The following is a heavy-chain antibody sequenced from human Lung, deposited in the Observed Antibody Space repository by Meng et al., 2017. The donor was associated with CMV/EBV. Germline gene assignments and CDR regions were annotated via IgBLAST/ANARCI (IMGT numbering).Heavy chain of an antibody. V-gene: IGHV3-48*03. D-gene: IGHD6-13*01. CDR1: GFTFSSYE. CDR2: ISSSGSII. CDR3: ARDIAVAAADY. Sequence: GESLKISCVASGFTFSSYEINWVRQAPGKGLEWVAYISSSGSIIYYAESVKGRFTVSRDNAENSLYLQMNSLRAEDTAVYYCARDIAVAAADYWGQGTLVTVSS. J-gene: IGHJ4*02.